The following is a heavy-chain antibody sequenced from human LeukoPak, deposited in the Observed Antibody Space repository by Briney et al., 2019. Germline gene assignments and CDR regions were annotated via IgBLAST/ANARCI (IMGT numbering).Heavy chain of an antibody. Sequence: SETLSLTCNVSGGSISRYHWSWIRQPPGKGLEWIGYIYYSGSTNSNPSLKSRVTVSLDTSKNQFSLKLTSVTAADTDVYYCARLTANYFGDERVYYFDYWGQGTLVTVSS. CDR3: ARLTANYFGDERVYYFDY. CDR2: IYYSGST. V-gene: IGHV4-59*08. CDR1: GGSISRYH. J-gene: IGHJ4*02. D-gene: IGHD3-10*01.